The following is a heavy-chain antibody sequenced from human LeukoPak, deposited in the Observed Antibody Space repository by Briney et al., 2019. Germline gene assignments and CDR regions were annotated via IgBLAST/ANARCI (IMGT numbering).Heavy chain of an antibody. Sequence: GGSLRLSCAASGFTFSSYAMSWVRQAPGKGLEWVSAISGSGGSTYYADSVKGRFTISRDNSKNTLYLQMNSLRAEDTAVYYCARGRLIRLESFFDLWGQGTLVTVSS. J-gene: IGHJ4*02. V-gene: IGHV3-23*01. D-gene: IGHD2-21*01. CDR3: ARGRLIRLESFFDL. CDR1: GFTFSSYA. CDR2: ISGSGGST.